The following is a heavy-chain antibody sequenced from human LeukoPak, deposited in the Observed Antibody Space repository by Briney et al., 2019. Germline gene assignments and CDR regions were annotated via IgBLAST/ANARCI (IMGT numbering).Heavy chain of an antibody. CDR3: ARKGGNDILSGYSY. D-gene: IGHD3-9*01. J-gene: IGHJ4*02. CDR1: GYSFTSYD. CDR2: MNPNSGNT. V-gene: IGHV1-8*01. Sequence: ASVKVSCKASGYSFTSYDINWVRQATGQGLEWMGWMNPNSGNTVYAQKFQGRVTMTKNTYISTAYMELSNVSSEDTAVYYCARKGGNDILSGYSYWGQGTLVTVSS.